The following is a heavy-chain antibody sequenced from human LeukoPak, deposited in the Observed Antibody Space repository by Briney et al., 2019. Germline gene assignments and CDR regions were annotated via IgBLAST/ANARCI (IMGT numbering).Heavy chain of an antibody. CDR2: INWNGGST. CDR1: GFTFDDYG. CDR3: ARDGEMATPWALDI. D-gene: IGHD5-24*01. J-gene: IGHJ3*02. Sequence: RPGGSLRLSCAASGFTFDDYGMSWVRHAPGKGLEWVSGINWNGGSTGYADSVKGRFTISRDNAKNSLYLQLNSLRAEDMAVYYCARDGEMATPWALDIWGQGIMVTVSS. V-gene: IGHV3-20*04.